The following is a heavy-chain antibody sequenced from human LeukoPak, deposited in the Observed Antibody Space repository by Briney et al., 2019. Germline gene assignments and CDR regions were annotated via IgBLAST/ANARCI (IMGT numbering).Heavy chain of an antibody. Sequence: GGSLRLSCAASGFTFSSYGMHWVRQAPGKGLEWVAFIRSDGSNKYYADSVKGRFTISRDNSKLYLQMNSLRSDDTAVYYCARDLRYSSGWSASGMDVWGKGTTVTISS. J-gene: IGHJ6*03. CDR3: ARDLRYSSGWSASGMDV. V-gene: IGHV3-30*02. D-gene: IGHD6-19*01. CDR2: IRSDGSNK. CDR1: GFTFSSYG.